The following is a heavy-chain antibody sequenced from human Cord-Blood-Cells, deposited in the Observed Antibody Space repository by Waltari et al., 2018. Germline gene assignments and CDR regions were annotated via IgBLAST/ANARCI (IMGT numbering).Heavy chain of an antibody. D-gene: IGHD6-19*01. Sequence: QVQLQESGPGLVKPSETLSLTCTVSGGSISSYYWSWIRQPPGKGLEWIGYIYYSGSTNYNPSRKSRVTISVDTSKNQFSLKLSSVTAADTAGYYCARLGEYSSGWYVVYWGQGTLVTVSS. J-gene: IGHJ4*02. CDR2: IYYSGST. CDR1: GGSISSYY. CDR3: ARLGEYSSGWYVVY. V-gene: IGHV4-59*08.